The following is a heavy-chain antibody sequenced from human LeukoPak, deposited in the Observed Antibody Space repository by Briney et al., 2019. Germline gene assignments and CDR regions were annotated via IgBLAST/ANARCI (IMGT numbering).Heavy chain of an antibody. D-gene: IGHD6-19*01. CDR3: ASESSGRLSDAFDI. J-gene: IGHJ3*02. CDR2: IYSGGST. CDR1: GFTFSSYW. Sequence: PGGSLRLSCAASGFTFSSYWMSWVRQAPGKGLEWVSVIYSGGSTYYADSVKGRFTISRDNSKNTLYLQMNSLRAEDTAVYCASESSGRLSDAFDIWGQGTMVTVSS. V-gene: IGHV3-53*01.